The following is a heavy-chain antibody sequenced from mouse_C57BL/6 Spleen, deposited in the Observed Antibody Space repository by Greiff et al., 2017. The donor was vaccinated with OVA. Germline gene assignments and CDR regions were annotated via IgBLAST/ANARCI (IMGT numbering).Heavy chain of an antibody. CDR3: ARTTVVATDYFDY. J-gene: IGHJ2*01. CDR1: GFTFSSYG. Sequence: EVQLQESGGDLVKPGGSLKLSCAASGFTFSSYGMSWVRQTPDKRLEWVATISSGGSYTYYPDSVKGRFTISRDNAKNTLYLQMSSLKSEDTAMYYCARTTVVATDYFDYWGQGTTLTVSS. CDR2: ISSGGSYT. D-gene: IGHD1-1*01. V-gene: IGHV5-6*01.